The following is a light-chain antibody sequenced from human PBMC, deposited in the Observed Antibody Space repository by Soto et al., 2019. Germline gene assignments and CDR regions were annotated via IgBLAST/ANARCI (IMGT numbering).Light chain of an antibody. V-gene: IGKV3-11*01. CDR1: QSVSTY. Sequence: EIVMTQSPATLSVVPRERATLSCRASQSVSTYLAWYQQKPGQAPRLLIYDASNRAAAIPARFRGSGSGTDFTLTISSLEPEDFAVYYCQQYGSSPVTFGQGTKVDIK. J-gene: IGKJ1*01. CDR3: QQYGSSPVT. CDR2: DAS.